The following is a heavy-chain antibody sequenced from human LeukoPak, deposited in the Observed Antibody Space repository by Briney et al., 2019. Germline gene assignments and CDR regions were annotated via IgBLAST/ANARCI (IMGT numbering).Heavy chain of an antibody. CDR2: IHSGGST. CDR3: VRDWEGFNFDI. Sequence: SETLTLTCTVSGGSVRSYYWSWIRQPPGEGLKWIAYIHSGGSTNYNPSLKSRVTISVDSSKNHFSLKLISVTAADTAVYYCVRDWEGFNFDIWGQGTMVTVSS. D-gene: IGHD1-26*01. CDR1: GGSVRSYY. V-gene: IGHV4-59*02. J-gene: IGHJ3*02.